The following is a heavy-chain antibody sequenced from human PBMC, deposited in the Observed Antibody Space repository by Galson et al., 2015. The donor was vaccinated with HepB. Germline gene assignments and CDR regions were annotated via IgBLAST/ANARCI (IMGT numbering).Heavy chain of an antibody. CDR3: ARDVGQQLVTPLDY. Sequence: SLRLSCAASGFTFSSYSMNWVRQAPGKGLEWVSSISSSSSYIYYADSVKGRFTISRDNAKNSLYLQMNSLRAEDTAVYYCARDVGQQLVTPLDYWGQGTLVTVSS. CDR2: ISSSSSYI. D-gene: IGHD6-13*01. V-gene: IGHV3-21*01. J-gene: IGHJ4*02. CDR1: GFTFSSYS.